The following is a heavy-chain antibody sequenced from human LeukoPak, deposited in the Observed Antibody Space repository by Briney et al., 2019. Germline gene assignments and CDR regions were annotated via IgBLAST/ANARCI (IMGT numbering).Heavy chain of an antibody. CDR3: ARDRRYYDTSGYYD. CDR1: GFTFSSYG. Sequence: GGSLRLSCAASGFTFSSYGMHWVRQAPGKGLEWVAVISYDGSNKYYADSVKGRFTISRDNSKNTLFLQMNSLRAEDTAVYYCARDRRYYDTSGYYDWGQGTLVTVSS. CDR2: ISYDGSNK. D-gene: IGHD3-22*01. J-gene: IGHJ4*02. V-gene: IGHV3-30*03.